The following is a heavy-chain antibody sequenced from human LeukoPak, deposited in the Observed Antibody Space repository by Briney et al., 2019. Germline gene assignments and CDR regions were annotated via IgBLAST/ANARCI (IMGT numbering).Heavy chain of an antibody. CDR1: GFTFSSLS. V-gene: IGHV3-21*01. CDR3: ARDRGEVLEAFDI. J-gene: IGHJ3*02. CDR2: ISSSRRYI. D-gene: IGHD3-3*01. Sequence: PGGSLGLSCAASGFTFSSLSMNLVRQSPGEALVGVSSISSSRRYIYNADSVKARFTISRDNAKNSLYLQMNSLRAEDTAVYYCARDRGEVLEAFDIWGQGTMVTVSS.